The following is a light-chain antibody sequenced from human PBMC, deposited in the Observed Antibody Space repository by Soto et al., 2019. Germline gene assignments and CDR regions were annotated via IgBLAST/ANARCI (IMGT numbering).Light chain of an antibody. J-gene: IGKJ1*01. CDR3: QHYNSYSEA. CDR1: QTISSW. Sequence: DIQMTQFPYTLSSSVGDRVTITCRASQTISSWLAWYQQKPGKAPKLLIYKASTLKSGVPSRFSGSGSGTEFTLTISSLQPDDFATYYCQHYNSYSEAFGQGTKVDIK. V-gene: IGKV1-5*03. CDR2: KAS.